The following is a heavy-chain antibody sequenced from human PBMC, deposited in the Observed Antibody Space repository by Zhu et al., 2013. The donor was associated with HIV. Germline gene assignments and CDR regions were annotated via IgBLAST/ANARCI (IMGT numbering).Heavy chain of an antibody. CDR2: INPSSGGT. V-gene: IGHV1-2*04. Sequence: QVQLVQSGAEVKKPGASVKVSCKASGYTFTGYYMHWVRQAPGQGLEWMGWINPSSGGTNYAQKFQGWVTMTRDTSISTAYMELSRLRSDDTAVYYCAREGGYNWNQYYYYGMDVWGQGTTVTVSS. D-gene: IGHD1-20*01. J-gene: IGHJ6*02. CDR1: GYTFTGYY. CDR3: AREGGYNWNQYYYYGMDV.